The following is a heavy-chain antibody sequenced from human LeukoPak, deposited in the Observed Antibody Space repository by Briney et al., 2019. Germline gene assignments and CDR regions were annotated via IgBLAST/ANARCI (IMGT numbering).Heavy chain of an antibody. J-gene: IGHJ4*02. CDR1: GLTFSSYA. V-gene: IGHV3-23*01. Sequence: GGSLRLSCAASGLTFSSYAMSWVRQAPGKGLEWVSAISGSGGNTYYADSVKGRFTISRDNSKNTLYLQMNSLRAEDTAVYYCAKERMTVVTPGIDSWGQGTLVTVSS. CDR2: ISGSGGNT. CDR3: AKERMTVVTPGIDS. D-gene: IGHD4-23*01.